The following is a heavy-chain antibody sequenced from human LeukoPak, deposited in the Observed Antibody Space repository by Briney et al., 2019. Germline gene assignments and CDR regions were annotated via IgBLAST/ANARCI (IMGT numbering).Heavy chain of an antibody. V-gene: IGHV3-74*01. CDR2: INNDGSST. D-gene: IGHD5-18*01. Sequence: GGSLRLSCAASGFTFSNYWMHWVRQALGKGPVWVSRINNDGSSTSYADSVQGRFTISRDNAKNTLYLQMTSLTAEDTAVYYCVRPTGGYSYNYWGQGTLVTVSS. CDR1: GFTFSNYW. J-gene: IGHJ4*02. CDR3: VRPTGGYSYNY.